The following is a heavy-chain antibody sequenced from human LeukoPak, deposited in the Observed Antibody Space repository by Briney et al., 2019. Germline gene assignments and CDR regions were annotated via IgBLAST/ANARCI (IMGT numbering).Heavy chain of an antibody. D-gene: IGHD1-26*01. CDR1: GGSISSGSYY. J-gene: IGHJ5*02. CDR2: LYTSGRT. V-gene: IGHV4-61*02. CDR3: ARASIVGATTGWFDP. Sequence: SETLSLTCTVSGGSISSGSYYWSWIRQPAGKGLEGFGRLYTSGRTNYNPSLNSRVTISVDTSKNQFSLKLSSVTAADTAVYYCARASIVGATTGWFDPWGQGTLVTVSS.